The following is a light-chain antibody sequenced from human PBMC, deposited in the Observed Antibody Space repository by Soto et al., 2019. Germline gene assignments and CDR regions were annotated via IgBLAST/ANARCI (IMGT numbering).Light chain of an antibody. V-gene: IGLV2-14*03. CDR3: SSYTPSSTL. Sequence: QSALTQPASVSGSPGQSITISCTATSSDIGGNNYVSWYQQHPGKAPKLMIYDVTNRPSGVSNRFSGSKSGNTASLTISGLQAEDEADYYCSSYTPSSTLFGGGTKLTVL. CDR1: SSDIGGNNY. J-gene: IGLJ2*01. CDR2: DVT.